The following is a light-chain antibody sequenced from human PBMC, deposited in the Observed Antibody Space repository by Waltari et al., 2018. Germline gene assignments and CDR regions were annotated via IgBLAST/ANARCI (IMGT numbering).Light chain of an antibody. V-gene: IGLV2-11*01. CDR3: CSYAGSYTV. CDR2: DVS. Sequence: QSALTQPRSVSGSPGQSVTISCTGTSSDVGGSNYVSWYQQHPGKAPKLMIYDVSKRPSGVPDRFSGSKSGNTASLTISGLQAEDEAHYYCCSYAGSYTVFGGGTKLTVL. J-gene: IGLJ2*01. CDR1: SSDVGGSNY.